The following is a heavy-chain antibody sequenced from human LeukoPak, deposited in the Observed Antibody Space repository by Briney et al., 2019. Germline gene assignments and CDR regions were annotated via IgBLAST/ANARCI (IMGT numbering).Heavy chain of an antibody. CDR2: IYTNGST. CDR1: GGSISNYY. D-gene: IGHD3-10*01. Sequence: PSETLSLTCTVSGGSISNYYWSWIRQPAGKGLEWIGRIYTNGSTNYNPSLKSRVTMAVDTSKNQFSLKLTSVTAADTAVYYCARGLGYYGSGSYVYNWFAPWGQGSLVTVSS. CDR3: ARGLGYYGSGSYVYNWFAP. V-gene: IGHV4-4*07. J-gene: IGHJ5*02.